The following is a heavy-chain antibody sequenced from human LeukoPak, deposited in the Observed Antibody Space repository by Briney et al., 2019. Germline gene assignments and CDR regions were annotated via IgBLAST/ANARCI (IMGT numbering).Heavy chain of an antibody. CDR1: GYTFATYG. Sequence: GASEKVSCKASGYTFATYGFCWVRQAPGHGLEWMGWISANTGKTDYAQKFQGRVAMTTDTSTSTAYMELRSLRPNDTAVYFCAKVAGDRMDYWGQGTLVTVSS. D-gene: IGHD6-13*01. J-gene: IGHJ4*02. CDR3: AKVAGDRMDY. V-gene: IGHV1-18*01. CDR2: ISANTGKT.